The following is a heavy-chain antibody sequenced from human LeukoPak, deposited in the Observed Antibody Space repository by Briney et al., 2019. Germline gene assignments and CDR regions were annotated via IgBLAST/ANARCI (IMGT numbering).Heavy chain of an antibody. J-gene: IGHJ4*02. D-gene: IGHD1-26*01. CDR2: ISSSSSYI. Sequence: PGGSPRLSYAASGFTFSSYSMNWVRRAPGKGLEWGSSISSSSSYIYYADSVKGRFTISRDNAKNSLYLQMNSLRAEDTAVYYCARGVGATHYFDYWGQGTLVTVSS. CDR1: GFTFSSYS. V-gene: IGHV3-21*01. CDR3: ARGVGATHYFDY.